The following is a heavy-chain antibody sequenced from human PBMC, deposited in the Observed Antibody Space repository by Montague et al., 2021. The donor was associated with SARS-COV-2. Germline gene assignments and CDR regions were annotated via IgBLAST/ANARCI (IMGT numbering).Heavy chain of an antibody. CDR2: IDTDGTTT. CDR1: GFPFSSYW. V-gene: IGHV3-74*01. Sequence: SLRLSCAASGFPFSSYWMHWVRQAPGKGPVWVSRIDTDGTTTNYADSVRGRFSISRDNAKNTLYLQMHSLRDDDTAVYYCVRDLAGRYGYWGQGALVTVSS. J-gene: IGHJ4*02. D-gene: IGHD1-26*01. CDR3: VRDLAGRYGY.